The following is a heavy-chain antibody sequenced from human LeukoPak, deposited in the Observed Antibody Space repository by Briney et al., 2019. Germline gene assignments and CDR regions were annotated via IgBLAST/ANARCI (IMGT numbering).Heavy chain of an antibody. V-gene: IGHV4-59*01. CDR3: ARDRTAAGTDFDY. J-gene: IGHJ4*02. CDR1: GGSISSYY. CDR2: IYYSGST. D-gene: IGHD6-13*01. Sequence: SETLSLTCTVSGGSISSYYWSWIRQPPGKGLEWIGYIYYSGSTNYNPSLKSRVNISVDTSKNQFYLKLSSVTAADTAVYYCARDRTAAGTDFDYWGQGTLVTVSS.